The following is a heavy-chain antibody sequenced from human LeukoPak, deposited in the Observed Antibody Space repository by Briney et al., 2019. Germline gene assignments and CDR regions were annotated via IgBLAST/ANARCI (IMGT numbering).Heavy chain of an antibody. CDR2: VNSDGSTT. Sequence: GGSLRLSCAASGFPFSNYWMHWVRQAPGKGLVWVSRVNSDGSTTNYADSVKGRFTISRDNAENTLYMRMNSLRPEDTAVYYCARGYYSGSRFDSWGQGTLVTVSS. J-gene: IGHJ4*02. CDR3: ARGYYSGSRFDS. D-gene: IGHD6-13*01. CDR1: GFPFSNYW. V-gene: IGHV3-74*01.